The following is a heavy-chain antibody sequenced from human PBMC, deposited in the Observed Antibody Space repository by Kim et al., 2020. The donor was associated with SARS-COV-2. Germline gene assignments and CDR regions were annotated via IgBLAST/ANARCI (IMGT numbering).Heavy chain of an antibody. CDR2: ISSSSSYI. CDR1: GFTFSSYS. D-gene: IGHD3-9*01. J-gene: IGHJ4*02. V-gene: IGHV3-21*04. CDR3: ARSTAGYFDWLLTPSLDY. Sequence: GGSLRLSCAASGFTFSSYSMHWVRQAPGKGLEWVSSISSSSSYIYYADSVKGRFTISRDNAKNSLYLQMNSLRAEDTAVYYCARSTAGYFDWLLTPSLDYWGQRTLVTVSS.